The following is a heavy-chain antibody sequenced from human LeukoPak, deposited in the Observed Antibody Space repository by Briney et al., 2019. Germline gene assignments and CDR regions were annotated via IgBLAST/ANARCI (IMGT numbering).Heavy chain of an antibody. V-gene: IGHV3-74*01. D-gene: IGHD1-20*01. J-gene: IGHJ3*02. CDR2: ISSDGSST. Sequence: GGSLRLSCAASGFTFSSYWMHWVRQAPGKGLVWVSRISSDGSSTTYADSVKGRFTISRDDAKNSLYLQMNSLRAEDTAVYYCARDCLLTGTTTLNVFDIWGQGTMVTVSS. CDR3: ARDCLLTGTTTLNVFDI. CDR1: GFTFSSYW.